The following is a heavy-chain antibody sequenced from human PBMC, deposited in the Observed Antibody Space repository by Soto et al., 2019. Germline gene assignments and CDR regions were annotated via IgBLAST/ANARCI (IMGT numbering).Heavy chain of an antibody. CDR2: IIPIFGTA. J-gene: IGHJ5*02. D-gene: IGHD2-15*01. CDR3: AREGDCSGGSCYPNWFDP. CDR1: GGTFSSYA. Sequence: QVQLVQSGAELKKPGSSVKVSCKASGGTFSSYAISWVRQAPGQGREWMVGIIPIFGTANYAQKFQGRVTITADESTSTAYMELSSLRSEDTAVYYCAREGDCSGGSCYPNWFDPLVQGTLVTVSS. V-gene: IGHV1-69*01.